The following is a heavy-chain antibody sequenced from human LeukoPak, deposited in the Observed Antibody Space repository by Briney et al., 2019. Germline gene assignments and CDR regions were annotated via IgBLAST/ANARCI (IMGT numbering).Heavy chain of an antibody. Sequence: GGSLRLSCAASGFTFTNYAMSWVRQAPGKGLEWVSGISGGGGSTYYADSVKGRFTISKDNSKNTLYLQMNSLRAEDTAVYYCARDQWFDPWGQGTLVTVSS. CDR2: ISGGGGST. CDR1: GFTFTNYA. CDR3: ARDQWFDP. V-gene: IGHV3-23*01. J-gene: IGHJ5*02.